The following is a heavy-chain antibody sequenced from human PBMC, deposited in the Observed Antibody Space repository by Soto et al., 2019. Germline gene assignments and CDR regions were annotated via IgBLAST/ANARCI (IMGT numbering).Heavy chain of an antibody. Sequence: GSLRLSCAASGFTFCSYAMSWVPQAPGKGVEGVSAISGSGGSTYYADSVKGRFTISRDNSKNTLYLQMNSLRAEDTAVYYCAKGPPYSSGRYGSPHGYFQHWGQGTLVTVSS. V-gene: IGHV3-23*01. D-gene: IGHD6-19*01. CDR1: GFTFCSYA. J-gene: IGHJ1*01. CDR3: AKGPPYSSGRYGSPHGYFQH. CDR2: ISGSGGST.